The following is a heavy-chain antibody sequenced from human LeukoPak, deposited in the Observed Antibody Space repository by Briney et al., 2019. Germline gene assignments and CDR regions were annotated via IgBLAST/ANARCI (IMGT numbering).Heavy chain of an antibody. CDR3: TRGRASAFDI. V-gene: IGHV6-1*01. Sequence: SQTLSLTCAISGDSVSSNSAAWNWIRQSPSRGLEWLGRTYYRSKWYNEYAVSLKSRITVTPDTSENQFSLQLNSVTPEDTAVYYCTRGRASAFDIWDQGTVVTVSS. J-gene: IGHJ3*02. CDR2: TYYRSKWYN. CDR1: GDSVSSNSAA.